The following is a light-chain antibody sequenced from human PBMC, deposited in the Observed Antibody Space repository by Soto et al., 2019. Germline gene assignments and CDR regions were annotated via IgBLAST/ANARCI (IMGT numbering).Light chain of an antibody. Sequence: ELVLTQSPGTLSLSPGESATLSCRASLTISDNYLAWYQQKPGQAPRLVIFGESSRATGIPDRFSASGSGTDLTLTISRLEPEDFAVYYCQKYSMAPLTCGQGTKVDIK. CDR1: LTISDNY. V-gene: IGKV3-20*01. J-gene: IGKJ1*01. CDR3: QKYSMAPLT. CDR2: GES.